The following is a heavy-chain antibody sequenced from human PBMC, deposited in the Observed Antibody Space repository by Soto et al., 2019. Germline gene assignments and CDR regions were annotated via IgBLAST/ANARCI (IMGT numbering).Heavy chain of an antibody. CDR1: GFTFSSYG. CDR3: ARDYDFWSGYYYYYGMDV. J-gene: IGHJ6*02. Sequence: VQLVESGGGVVQPGRSLRLSCAASGFTFSSYGMHWVRQAPGKGLEWVAVIWYDGSNKYYADSVKGRFTISRDNSKNTLYLQMNSLRAEDTAVYYCARDYDFWSGYYYYYGMDVWGQGTTVTVSS. CDR2: IWYDGSNK. D-gene: IGHD3-3*01. V-gene: IGHV3-33*01.